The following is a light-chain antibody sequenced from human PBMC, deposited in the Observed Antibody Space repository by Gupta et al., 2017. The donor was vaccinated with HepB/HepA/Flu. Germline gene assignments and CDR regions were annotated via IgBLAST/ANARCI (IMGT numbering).Light chain of an antibody. CDR1: VLPKNY. V-gene: IGLV3-27*01. J-gene: IGLJ2*01. Sequence: SYALTQPSSVSVSPGQTARITCSGDVLPKNYARWFQQKPAPAPVLVIYKARERPSGIPERFSGSGSATTVTMTMSGAEVEDDYYYSSYDATDNNWVFGGGTSLTVL. CDR3: YDATDNNWV. CDR2: KAR.